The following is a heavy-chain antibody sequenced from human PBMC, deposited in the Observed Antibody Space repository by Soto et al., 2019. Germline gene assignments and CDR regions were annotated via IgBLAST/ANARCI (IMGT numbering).Heavy chain of an antibody. CDR3: ARYSLCGYDCYYFDY. CDR1: GFTFSSYG. D-gene: IGHD5-12*01. V-gene: IGHV3-33*01. CDR2: IWYDGSNK. J-gene: IGHJ4*02. Sequence: GGSLRLSCAASGFTFSSYGMHWVRQAPGKGLEWVAVIWYDGSNKYYADSVKGRFTISRDNSKNTLYLQMNSLRAEDTAVYYCARYSLCGYDCYYFDYWGQGTLVTVSS.